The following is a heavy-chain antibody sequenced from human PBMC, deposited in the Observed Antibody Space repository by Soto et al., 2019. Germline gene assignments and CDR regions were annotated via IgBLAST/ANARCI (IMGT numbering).Heavy chain of an antibody. CDR3: AESYSDSTAFDI. V-gene: IGHV1-58*01. CDR1: GFTFTGSA. CDR2: IVVGSGNT. Sequence: SVKVSCKASGFTFTGSAVRWVRQARGQRLEWIGWIVVGSGNTNYAQKFQERVTITRDMSTSTAYMDLSSLRSEDTAMYYCAESYSDSTAFDIWGQGTMVTVSS. J-gene: IGHJ3*02. D-gene: IGHD3-22*01.